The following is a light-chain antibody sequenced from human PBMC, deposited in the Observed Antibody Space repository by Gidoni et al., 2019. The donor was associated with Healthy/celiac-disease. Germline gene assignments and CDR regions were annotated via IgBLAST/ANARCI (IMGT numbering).Light chain of an antibody. V-gene: IGLV3-25*03. CDR2: KDS. J-gene: IGLJ2*01. Sequence: SYELTQPPSVSMSPVQTARSTCSGDALPKQYAYCYQQKPGQAPVLVLYKDSERPSGIPERFSGYSSGTTVTLTISGVQAADQAHYYCQSADSSGTLFGGGTKLTVL. CDR3: QSADSSGTL. CDR1: ALPKQY.